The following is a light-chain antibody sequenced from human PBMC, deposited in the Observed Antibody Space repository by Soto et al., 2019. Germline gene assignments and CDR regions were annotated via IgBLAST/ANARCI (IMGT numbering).Light chain of an antibody. Sequence: EIVLTQSPGTLSLSPGERATLSCRVSQSVSSSYLAWYQQKPGQAPRLLIYGASNRATGIPDRFSGSGSGTDFTLTISRLEPEDFAVYYCQQYGSSGTFGQGTKVDIK. CDR1: QSVSSSY. V-gene: IGKV3-20*01. CDR3: QQYGSSGT. J-gene: IGKJ1*01. CDR2: GAS.